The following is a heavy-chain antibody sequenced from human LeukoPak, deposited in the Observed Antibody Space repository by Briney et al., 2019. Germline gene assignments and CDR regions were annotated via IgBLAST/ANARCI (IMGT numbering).Heavy chain of an antibody. CDR3: TKDDSTSGWPVGAFDI. Sequence: GGSLRVSCAASGFTFSTYAMTWVRQAPGKEPEWVSGISGSGGSTYYADSVKGRFTISRDNSKNTLYLQMNSLRAEDTAVYYCTKDDSTSGWPVGAFDIWGQGTMVTVSS. J-gene: IGHJ3*02. CDR1: GFTFSTYA. D-gene: IGHD6-19*01. V-gene: IGHV3-23*01. CDR2: ISGSGGST.